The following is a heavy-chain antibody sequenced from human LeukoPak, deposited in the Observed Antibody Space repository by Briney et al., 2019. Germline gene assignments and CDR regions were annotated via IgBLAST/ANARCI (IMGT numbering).Heavy chain of an antibody. CDR3: ARGRFLEWLPRLRYYGMDV. Sequence: GGSLRLSCAASGFTFSSYGMHWVRQAPGKGLEWVAVIWYDGSNKYYADSVKGRFTISRDNSKNTLYLQMNSLRAEDTAVYYCARGRFLEWLPRLRYYGMDVWGQGTTVTVSS. CDR2: IWYDGSNK. D-gene: IGHD3-3*01. J-gene: IGHJ6*02. CDR1: GFTFSSYG. V-gene: IGHV3-33*01.